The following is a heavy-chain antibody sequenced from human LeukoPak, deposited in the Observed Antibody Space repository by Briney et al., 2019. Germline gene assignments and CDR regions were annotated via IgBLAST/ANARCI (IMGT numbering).Heavy chain of an antibody. CDR1: GFTFSTYW. V-gene: IGHV3-74*01. CDR3: ARVYYYYYMDV. Sequence: GGSLRLSCAASGFTFSTYWMHWVRQAPGTGLVWVSRISSDGTNTYYADSVKGRFSISRDNAKNTLYLQMNSLRAEDTAVYYCARVYYYYYMDVWGKGTTVAVSS. CDR2: ISSDGTNT. J-gene: IGHJ6*03.